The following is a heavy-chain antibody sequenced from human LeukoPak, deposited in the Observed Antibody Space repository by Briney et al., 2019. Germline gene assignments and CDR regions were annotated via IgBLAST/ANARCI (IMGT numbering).Heavy chain of an antibody. Sequence: ASVKVSCKASGYTFTSYGISWVRQAPGQGLEWMGWISAYNGNTNYAQKLQGRVTMTTDTSTRTAYMELRSLRSDDTAVYYCARDRVYDYSNPRGFDYWGQGTLVTVSS. V-gene: IGHV1-18*01. D-gene: IGHD4-11*01. CDR3: ARDRVYDYSNPRGFDY. CDR1: GYTFTSYG. CDR2: ISAYNGNT. J-gene: IGHJ4*02.